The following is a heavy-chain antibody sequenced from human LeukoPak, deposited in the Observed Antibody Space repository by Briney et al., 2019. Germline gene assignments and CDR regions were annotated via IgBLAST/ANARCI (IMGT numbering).Heavy chain of an antibody. V-gene: IGHV4-59*01. CDR2: IYYSGSS. J-gene: IGHJ3*02. D-gene: IGHD4-17*01. CDR3: ARDYYGDYAFDI. CDR1: GCSISNNY. Sequence: PSETLSLTCTVSGCSISNNYWSWIRQPPGKGLEWIGYIYYSGSSNYNPSLKSRVTISLDTSKNQFSLNLSSVTAADTAVYYCARDYYGDYAFDIWGQGTMVTVSS.